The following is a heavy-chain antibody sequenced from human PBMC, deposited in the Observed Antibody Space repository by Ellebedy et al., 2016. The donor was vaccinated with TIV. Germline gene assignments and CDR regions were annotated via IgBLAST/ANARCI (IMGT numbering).Heavy chain of an antibody. CDR3: ARFGSY. CDR1: GGSFSGYF. D-gene: IGHD3-10*01. Sequence: SETLSLXCAVYGGSFSGYFWSWIRQPPGKGLEWIGEINRSGSTNYSPSLKSRVTISVDTSKNHFSLKLSSVTAADTAVYYCARFGSYWGQGTLVTVSS. V-gene: IGHV4-34*01. CDR2: INRSGST. J-gene: IGHJ4*02.